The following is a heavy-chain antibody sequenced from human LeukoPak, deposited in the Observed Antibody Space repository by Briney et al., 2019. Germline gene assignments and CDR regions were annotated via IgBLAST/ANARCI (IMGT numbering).Heavy chain of an antibody. CDR1: GFTVSSNY. CDR3: AKEDSSGYSYTPPADY. CDR2: IYSGGST. J-gene: IGHJ4*02. Sequence: GGSLRLSCAASGFTVSSNYMSWVRQAPGKGLEWVSVIYSGGSTYYADSVKGRFTISRDNSKNTLYLQMNSLRAEDTAVYYCAKEDSSGYSYTPPADYWGQGTLVTVSS. D-gene: IGHD3-22*01. V-gene: IGHV3-66*01.